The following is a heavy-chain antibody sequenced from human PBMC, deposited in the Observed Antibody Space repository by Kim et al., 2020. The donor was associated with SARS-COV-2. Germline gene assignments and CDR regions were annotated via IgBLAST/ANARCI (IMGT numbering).Heavy chain of an antibody. CDR2: IGRGGSDR. CDR1: GFTIRDSY. V-gene: IGHV3-11*04. CDR3: TRYPRLLDV. J-gene: IGHJ6*02. Sequence: GGSLRLSCAVSGFTIRDSYMTWIRQVPGKGLEWVSHIGRGGSDRDYTDSVKGRFTISTDNENSLYLEMNSLRVEDTGVYYCTRYPRLLDVWGQGTTVTVS.